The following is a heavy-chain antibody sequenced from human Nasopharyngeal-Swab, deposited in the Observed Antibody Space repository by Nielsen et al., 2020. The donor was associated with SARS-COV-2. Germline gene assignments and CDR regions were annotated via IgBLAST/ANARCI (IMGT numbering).Heavy chain of an antibody. Sequence: SLKISYAASGFTFDDYAMHWVRQAPGKGLEWVSGISWNSGSIGYADSVKGRFTISRDNAKNSLYLQMNSLRAEDTALYYCAKDCSSSWYTWGLFDYWGQGTLVTVSS. V-gene: IGHV3-9*01. D-gene: IGHD6-13*01. CDR1: GFTFDDYA. CDR2: ISWNSGSI. J-gene: IGHJ4*02. CDR3: AKDCSSSWYTWGLFDY.